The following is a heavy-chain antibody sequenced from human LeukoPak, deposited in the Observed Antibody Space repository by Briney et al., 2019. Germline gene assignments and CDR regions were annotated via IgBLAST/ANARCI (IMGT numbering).Heavy chain of an antibody. CDR1: GGSFSGYY. CDR3: ARIAVPKIQLWPRFDY. J-gene: IGHJ4*02. Sequence: SETLSLTCAVYGGSFSGYYWSWIRQPPGKGLEWIWEINHSGSTNYNPSLKSRVTISVDTSKNQISLKSSSVIAADTAVYYCARIAVPKIQLWPRFDYWGQGTLVTVSS. D-gene: IGHD5-18*01. V-gene: IGHV4-34*01. CDR2: INHSGST.